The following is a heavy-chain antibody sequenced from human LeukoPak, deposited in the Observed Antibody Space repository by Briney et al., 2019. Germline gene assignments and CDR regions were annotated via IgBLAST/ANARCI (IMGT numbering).Heavy chain of an antibody. CDR3: ARERLGGGAFDI. J-gene: IGHJ3*02. CDR2: IWYDGSNK. CDR1: GITFGSYG. D-gene: IGHD3-16*01. Sequence: GGSLRLSCAASGITFGSYGMHWVRQAPGKGLEWVAVIWYDGSNKFYADSVKGRFTISRDNSKNTLFLQMNILRAEDTAVYYCARERLGGGAFDIWGQGTMVTVSS. V-gene: IGHV3-33*01.